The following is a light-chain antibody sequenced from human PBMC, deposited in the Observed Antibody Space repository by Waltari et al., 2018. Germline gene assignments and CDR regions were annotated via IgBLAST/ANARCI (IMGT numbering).Light chain of an antibody. J-gene: IGKJ3*01. CDR1: QGISSY. V-gene: IGKV1-17*01. CDR3: LQHKSLPFT. Sequence: DIQMTQSPSSLSASVVDTVTFTCRARQGISSYLNWFQQKPGKAPKLLIYDAITLHSEVPSRFSGSGSGTEFTLTISSLQTEDFAGYYCLQHKSLPFTFGPGTKLEI. CDR2: DAI.